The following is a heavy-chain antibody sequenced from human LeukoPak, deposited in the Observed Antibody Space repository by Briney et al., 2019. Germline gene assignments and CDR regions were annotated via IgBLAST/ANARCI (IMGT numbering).Heavy chain of an antibody. D-gene: IGHD1-7*01. CDR2: LSATGGTT. V-gene: IGHV3-23*01. Sequence: GGSLRVYCAATRFTFSTYAMSWVRQAPGKGLELVSALSATGGTTYYADSVKGRFTISRDNSKNSLFLQMNSLRAEDTAVYYCARVANWNYGYYDYYMDVWGKGTTVTVSS. CDR1: RFTFSTYA. CDR3: ARVANWNYGYYDYYMDV. J-gene: IGHJ6*03.